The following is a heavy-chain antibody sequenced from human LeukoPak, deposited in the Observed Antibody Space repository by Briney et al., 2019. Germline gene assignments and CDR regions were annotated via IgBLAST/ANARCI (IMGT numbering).Heavy chain of an antibody. J-gene: IGHJ6*02. CDR3: ARHPRVAATLGSNYYYGTDV. Sequence: SETLSLTCTVSGGSISSYYWSWIRQPPGKGLEWIGEINHSGSTNYNPSLKSRVTISVDTSKNQFSLKLSSVTAADTAVYYCARHPRVAATLGSNYYYGTDVWGQGTTATVSS. D-gene: IGHD2-15*01. CDR1: GGSISSYY. V-gene: IGHV4-34*01. CDR2: INHSGST.